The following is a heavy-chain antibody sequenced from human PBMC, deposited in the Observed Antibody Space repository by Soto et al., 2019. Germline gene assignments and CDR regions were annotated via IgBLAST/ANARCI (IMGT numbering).Heavy chain of an antibody. CDR2: IYYSGST. D-gene: IGHD2-15*01. CDR3: ARHKRVPNYSYWFDP. Sequence: PSETLSLTCTVSGGSISSYYWSWIRQPPGKGLEWIGYIYYSGSTNYNPSLKSRVTISVDTSKNQFSLKLSSVTAADTAVYYCARHKRVPNYSYWFDPWGQGTLVTVSS. J-gene: IGHJ5*02. CDR1: GGSISSYY. V-gene: IGHV4-59*08.